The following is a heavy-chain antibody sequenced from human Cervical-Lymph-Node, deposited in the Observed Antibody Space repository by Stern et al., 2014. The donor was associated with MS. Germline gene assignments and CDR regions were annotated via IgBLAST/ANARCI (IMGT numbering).Heavy chain of an antibody. Sequence: EVQLEESGAEVKKPGESLKISCEASGYLFDDYWIGWVRQMSGRGLELVAIIFPRDSNTRYSPSVQGQVTISADKSISTAYLPWSSLKPSDPPIYYCGRSPATPSGYDRFDYWGQGALVTVSS. CDR3: GRSPATPSGYDRFDY. D-gene: IGHD5-12*01. J-gene: IGHJ4*02. CDR1: GYLFDDYW. CDR2: IFPRDSNT. V-gene: IGHV5-51*03.